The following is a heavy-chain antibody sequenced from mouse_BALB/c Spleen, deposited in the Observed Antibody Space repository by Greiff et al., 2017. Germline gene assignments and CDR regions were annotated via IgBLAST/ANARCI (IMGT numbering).Heavy chain of an antibody. D-gene: IGHD2-14*01. CDR1: GYSITSDYA. CDR3: ARHPYYRRGYAMDY. J-gene: IGHJ4*01. V-gene: IGHV3-2*02. Sequence: EVKVEESGPGLVKPSQSLSLTCTVTGYSITSDYAWNWIRQFPGNKLEWMGYISYSGSTSYNPSLKSRISITRDTSKNQFFLQLNSVTTEDTATYYCARHPYYRRGYAMDYWGQGTSVTVSS. CDR2: ISYSGST.